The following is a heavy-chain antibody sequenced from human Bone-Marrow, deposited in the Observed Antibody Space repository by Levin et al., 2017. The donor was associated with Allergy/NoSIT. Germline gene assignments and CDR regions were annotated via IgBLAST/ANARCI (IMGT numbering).Heavy chain of an antibody. V-gene: IGHV3-23*01. CDR2: IRPNSERT. CDR3: AIEQGARGWYTVDF. CDR1: GFSFANHA. Sequence: SGGSLRLSCAASGFSFANHAMTWVRHAPGKGLEWVSTIRPNSERTYFADSVKGRFTVSRDDSVNMMSLQMSSLRADDAAVYYCAIEQGARGWYTVDFWGQGALVTVSS. J-gene: IGHJ4*02. D-gene: IGHD6-19*01.